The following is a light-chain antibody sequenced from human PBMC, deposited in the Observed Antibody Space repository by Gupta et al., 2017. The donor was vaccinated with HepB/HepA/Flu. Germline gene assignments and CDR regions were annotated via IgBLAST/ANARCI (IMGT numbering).Light chain of an antibody. CDR1: QSISRY. J-gene: IGKJ1*01. V-gene: IGKV1-39*01. CDR2: STS. Sequence: DIQMTQSPSSLSASVGDRVIITCRASQSISRYLNWYQQKPGKAPKLLIYSTSNLQSGVPSRFTGSGSGTDFTLTINSLQPEDFATDSCQQSYSLPWTFGQGTKVDIK. CDR3: QQSYSLPWT.